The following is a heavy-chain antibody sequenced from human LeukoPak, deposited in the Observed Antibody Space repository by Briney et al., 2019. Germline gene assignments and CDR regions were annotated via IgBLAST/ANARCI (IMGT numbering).Heavy chain of an antibody. CDR2: INPSGGST. CDR1: GYTFTGYY. V-gene: IGHV1-46*01. Sequence: ASVKVSCKASGYTFTGYYMHWVRQAPGQGLEWMGIINPSGGSTSYAQKFQGRVTMTRDMSTSTVYMELSSLRSEDTAVYYCARGRQQPTVTGSNWFDPWGQGTLVTVSS. CDR3: ARGRQQPTVTGSNWFDP. J-gene: IGHJ5*02. D-gene: IGHD4-17*01.